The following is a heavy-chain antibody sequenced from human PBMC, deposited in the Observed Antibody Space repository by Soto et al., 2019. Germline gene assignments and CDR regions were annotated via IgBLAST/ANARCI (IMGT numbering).Heavy chain of an antibody. J-gene: IGHJ6*03. Sequence: EVQLLESGGGLVQPGGSLRLSCATSGFTFSSYAMAWVRQAPGKGLEWVSAISGSGGITYHAASVKGRFSISRVNSRNMLYLQMNSLGAEDTAVYYCARAAHYDFWSGYYYMDVWGIGTTVTVSS. CDR2: ISGSGGIT. CDR3: ARAAHYDFWSGYYYMDV. V-gene: IGHV3-23*01. CDR1: GFTFSSYA. D-gene: IGHD3-3*01.